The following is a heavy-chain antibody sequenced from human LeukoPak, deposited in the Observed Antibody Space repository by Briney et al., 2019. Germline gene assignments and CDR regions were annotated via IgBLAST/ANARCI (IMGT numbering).Heavy chain of an antibody. CDR3: ARGRTRINDYGDYGEEHWFDP. Sequence: SETLSLTCAVSGGSISSGGYSWSWIRQPPGKGLEWIGYIYHSGSTYYNPSLKSRVTISVDRSKNQFSLKLSSVTAADTAVYYCARGRTRINDYGDYGEEHWFDPWGQGTLVTVSS. CDR2: IYHSGST. J-gene: IGHJ5*02. CDR1: GGSISSGGYS. D-gene: IGHD4-17*01. V-gene: IGHV4-30-2*01.